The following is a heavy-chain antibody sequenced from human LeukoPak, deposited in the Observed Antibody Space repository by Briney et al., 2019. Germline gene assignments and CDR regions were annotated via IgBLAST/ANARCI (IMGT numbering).Heavy chain of an antibody. CDR3: ARAGSHWHYVY. CDR1: GFTFSSYW. V-gene: IGHV3-7*01. D-gene: IGHD3-10*01. CDR2: IKQDGSER. Sequence: PGGSLRLSCAASGFTFSSYWMSWVRQAPGKGLEWVANIKQDGSERYYVDSVKGRLTISRDNAKNSLSLQMNNLRVEDTAVYYCARAGSHWHYVYWGQGTVVTVSS. J-gene: IGHJ4*02.